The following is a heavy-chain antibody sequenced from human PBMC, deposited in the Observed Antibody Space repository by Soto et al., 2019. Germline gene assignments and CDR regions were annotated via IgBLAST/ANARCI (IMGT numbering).Heavy chain of an antibody. CDR1: GGSISSYY. D-gene: IGHD3-3*01. Sequence: SETLSLTCTVSGGSISSYYWSWIRQPPGKGLEWIGYIYYSGSTNYNPSLTSRVTISVDTSKNQFSLKLSSVTAADTAVYYCARAHYDFWSGYGMDVWGQGTTVTVSS. J-gene: IGHJ6*02. CDR3: ARAHYDFWSGYGMDV. V-gene: IGHV4-59*01. CDR2: IYYSGST.